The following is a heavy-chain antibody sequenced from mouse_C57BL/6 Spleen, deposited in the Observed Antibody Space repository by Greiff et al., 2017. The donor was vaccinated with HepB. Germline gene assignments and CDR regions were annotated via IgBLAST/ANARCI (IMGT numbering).Heavy chain of an antibody. V-gene: IGHV1-82*01. J-gene: IGHJ2*01. CDR2: IYPGDGDT. D-gene: IGHD1-1*01. CDR1: GYAFSSSW. Sequence: VQLQQSGPELVKPGASVKISCKASGYAFSSSWMNWVKQRPGKGLEWIGRIYPGDGDTNYNGKFKGKATLTADKSSSTAYMQLSSLTSEDSAVYFCATNITTVPYFDYWGQGTTLTVSS. CDR3: ATNITTVPYFDY.